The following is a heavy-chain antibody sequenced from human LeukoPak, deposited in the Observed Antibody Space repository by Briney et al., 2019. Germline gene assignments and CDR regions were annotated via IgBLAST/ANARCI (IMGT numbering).Heavy chain of an antibody. CDR3: ARLTDYYDSSGLYYYGMDV. J-gene: IGHJ6*02. CDR2: INTNTGNP. D-gene: IGHD3-22*01. Sequence: ASVKVSCKVSGYTFTSYAMNWVRQAPGQGLEWMGWINTNTGNPTYAQGFTGRFVFSLDTSVSTAYLQISSLKAEDTAVYYCARLTDYYDSSGLYYYGMDVWGQGTTVTVSS. CDR1: GYTFTSYA. V-gene: IGHV7-4-1*02.